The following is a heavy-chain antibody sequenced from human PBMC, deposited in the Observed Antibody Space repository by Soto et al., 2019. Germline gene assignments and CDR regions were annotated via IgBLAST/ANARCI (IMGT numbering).Heavy chain of an antibody. D-gene: IGHD3-22*01. CDR3: ARGWDHYDSSGLRTWFDP. CDR1: GGTFSDYS. V-gene: IGHV1-69*13. Sequence: SVEVSCRASGGTFSDYSINWVRQAPGQGLEWMGGFLPIFGTANYAQKFQGRVTITADESTSTAYMELSSLRSEDTAIYYCARGWDHYDSSGLRTWFDPWGQGTLVTVS. J-gene: IGHJ5*02. CDR2: FLPIFGTA.